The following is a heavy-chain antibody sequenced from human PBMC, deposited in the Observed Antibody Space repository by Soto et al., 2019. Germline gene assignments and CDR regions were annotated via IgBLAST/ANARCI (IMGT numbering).Heavy chain of an antibody. D-gene: IGHD4-17*01. Sequence: ASVKVSCKASGYTFSSYYIHWVRQAPGQRLEWMGWISGADGNTRYAPKFQGRLTITTDTSASTAYMELSSLRSEDTAVFYCARDRTTSSTRRFDYWGQGTLVTVSS. V-gene: IGHV1-3*01. CDR3: ARDRTTSSTRRFDY. CDR2: ISGADGNT. J-gene: IGHJ4*02. CDR1: GYTFSSYY.